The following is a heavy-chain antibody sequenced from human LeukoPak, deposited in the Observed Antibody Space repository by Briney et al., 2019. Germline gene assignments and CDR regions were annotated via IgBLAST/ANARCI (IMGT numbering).Heavy chain of an antibody. CDR1: GYTFTGYY. D-gene: IGHD3-16*01. CDR3: ARDGGSYFDY. CDR2: INPDSGGT. V-gene: IGHV1-2*02. J-gene: IGHJ4*02. Sequence: ASVKVSCKASGYTFTGYYMHWVRQAPGQGLEWMGWINPDSGGTNYAQKFQGRVTMTRDTSISSAYMELSKLRSDDTAVYYCARDGGSYFDYWGQGTQVTVSS.